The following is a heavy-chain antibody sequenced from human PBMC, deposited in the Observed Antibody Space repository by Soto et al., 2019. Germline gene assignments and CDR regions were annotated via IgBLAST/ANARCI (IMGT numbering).Heavy chain of an antibody. CDR2: ISYDGSYK. J-gene: IGHJ4*02. D-gene: IGHD3-10*01. CDR1: GFTFSSYN. CDR3: AKGGGNRSPELDY. V-gene: IGHV3-30*18. Sequence: PGGSLRLSCAASGFTFSSYNMNWVRQAPGKGLEWVATISYDGSYKNYVDSVKGRFTISRDNSKGTLHLQMNSLRAEDTAVLYCAKGGGNRSPELDYWGQGIMVTVCS.